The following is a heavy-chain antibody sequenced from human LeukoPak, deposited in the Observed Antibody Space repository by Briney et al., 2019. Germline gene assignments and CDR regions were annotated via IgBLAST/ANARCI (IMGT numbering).Heavy chain of an antibody. CDR1: GFTFSSYA. Sequence: PGGSLRLSCAASGFTFSSYAMHWVRQAPGKGLEWVAVISYDGSNKYYADSVKGRFTISRDDSKNTLYLQMNSLRAEDTAVYYCARDRDSGYYFGVVDYWGQGTLVTVSS. CDR2: ISYDGSNK. J-gene: IGHJ4*02. CDR3: ARDRDSGYYFGVVDY. D-gene: IGHD3-22*01. V-gene: IGHV3-30*04.